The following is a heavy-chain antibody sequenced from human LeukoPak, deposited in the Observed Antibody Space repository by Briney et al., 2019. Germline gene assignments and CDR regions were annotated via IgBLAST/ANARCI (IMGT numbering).Heavy chain of an antibody. CDR2: IYSGGST. J-gene: IGHJ4*02. Sequence: PSGTLSLTCTVSGDSINSLDLWSWVRQAPGKGLEWVSVIYSGGSTYYADSVKGRFTISRDNSKNTLYLQMNSLRAEDTAVYYCARDDDSSGYSIAHWGQGTLVTVSS. D-gene: IGHD3-22*01. CDR1: GDSINSLD. CDR3: ARDDDSSGYSIAH. V-gene: IGHV3-53*01.